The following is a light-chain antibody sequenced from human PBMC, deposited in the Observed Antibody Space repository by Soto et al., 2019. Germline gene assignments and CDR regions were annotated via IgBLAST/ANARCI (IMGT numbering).Light chain of an antibody. CDR1: QSVGNNY. J-gene: IGKJ4*01. CDR2: DAY. Sequence: EIVLTQSPGTLSLSPGERATLSCRASQSVGNNYLAWFQHKPGQAPRLLIYDAYNRATGIPDRFSASGSGTDFTLTISRLEPEDFAVYYCQQCATSPLTFGGGTKVEMK. V-gene: IGKV3-20*01. CDR3: QQCATSPLT.